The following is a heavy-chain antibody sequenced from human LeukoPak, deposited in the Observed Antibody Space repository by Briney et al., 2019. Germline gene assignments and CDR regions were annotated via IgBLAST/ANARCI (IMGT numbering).Heavy chain of an antibody. J-gene: IGHJ3*02. CDR3: ASLIISGSYYGRAFDI. D-gene: IGHD1-26*01. CDR2: ISYDGSNK. CDR1: GFTFSSYA. Sequence: PGRSLRLSCAASGFTFSSYAMHWVRQAPGKGLEWVAVISYDGSNKYYADSVKGRFTISRDNSKNTLYLQMNSLRAEDTAVYYCASLIISGSYYGRAFDIWGQGTMVTVSS. V-gene: IGHV3-30-3*01.